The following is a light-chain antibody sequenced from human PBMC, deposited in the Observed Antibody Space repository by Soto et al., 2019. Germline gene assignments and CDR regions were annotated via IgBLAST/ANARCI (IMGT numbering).Light chain of an antibody. J-gene: IGLJ2*01. CDR2: EVS. CDR1: SSDVGGYNY. Sequence: QSVLTQPASVSGYPGQSITISCTGTSSDVGGYNYVSWYQQHPGKAPKLMIYEVSNRPSGVSNRFSGSKSGNTASLTISGLQAEDEADYYCSSYTSSSTPVLFGGGTQLTVL. V-gene: IGLV2-14*01. CDR3: SSYTSSSTPVL.